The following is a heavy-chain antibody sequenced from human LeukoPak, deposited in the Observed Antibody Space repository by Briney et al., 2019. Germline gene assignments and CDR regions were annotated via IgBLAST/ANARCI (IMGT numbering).Heavy chain of an antibody. J-gene: IGHJ4*02. CDR1: GFTVSSNY. D-gene: IGHD2-8*01. CDR2: IYSGGST. Sequence: RPGGSLRLSCAASGFTVSSNYMSWVRQAPGKGLEWASVIYSGGSTYYADSVKGRFTISRDNSKNTLYLQMNSLRAEDTAVYYCARLRNDYLDYWGQGTLVTVSS. V-gene: IGHV3-66*02. CDR3: ARLRNDYLDY.